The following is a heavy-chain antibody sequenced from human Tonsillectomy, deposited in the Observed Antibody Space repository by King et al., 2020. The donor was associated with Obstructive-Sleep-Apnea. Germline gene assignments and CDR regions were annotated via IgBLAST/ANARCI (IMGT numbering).Heavy chain of an antibody. D-gene: IGHD3-10*01. CDR3: AKEGSYSGSGSYYTDF. CDR1: GLTFRSFA. J-gene: IGHJ4*02. CDR2: ISGDGGGT. Sequence: VQLVESGGGLVQPGGSLRLSCAASGLTFRSFAMSWVRQAPGKGLEWVSTISGDGGGTYSADSVKDRFTISRDNSKNTLYLQIISLRAEDTAVYYCAKEGSYSGSGSYYTDFWGQGTLVTVSS. V-gene: IGHV3-23*04.